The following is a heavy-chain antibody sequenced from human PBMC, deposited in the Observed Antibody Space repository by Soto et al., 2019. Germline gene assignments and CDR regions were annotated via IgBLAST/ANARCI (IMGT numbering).Heavy chain of an antibody. CDR1: GDSASSNSAA. V-gene: IGHV6-1*01. Sequence: QTLSLTCAISGDSASSNSAAWNWIRQSPSRGREWLGRTYYRSKWYNDYAVSVKSRITINPDTSTNQFSLQLNSVTPEDTAVYYCARFGYSSGWNNWFDPWGQGTLVTAPQ. CDR2: TYYRSKWYN. CDR3: ARFGYSSGWNNWFDP. J-gene: IGHJ5*02. D-gene: IGHD6-19*01.